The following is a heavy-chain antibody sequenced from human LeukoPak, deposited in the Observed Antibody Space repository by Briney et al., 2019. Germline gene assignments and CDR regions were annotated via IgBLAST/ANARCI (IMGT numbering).Heavy chain of an antibody. D-gene: IGHD4-17*01. V-gene: IGHV1-46*01. Sequence: GASVKVSCKASGYTFTSYYMHWVRQAPGQGLEWMGIINPSGGSSNYAQKFQGRVTITADESTSTAYMELSSLRSEDTAVYYCARLNGGDGDYNFDYWGQGTLVTVSS. CDR2: INPSGGSS. J-gene: IGHJ4*02. CDR1: GYTFTSYY. CDR3: ARLNGGDGDYNFDY.